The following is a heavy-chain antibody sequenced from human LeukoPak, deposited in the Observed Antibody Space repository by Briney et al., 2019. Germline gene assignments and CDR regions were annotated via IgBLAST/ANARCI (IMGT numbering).Heavy chain of an antibody. J-gene: IGHJ6*02. D-gene: IGHD3-16*01. V-gene: IGHV3-23*01. CDR3: AKANCGSECFYIMDV. CDR2: ISGSTGRT. CDR1: GFTSSNFA. Sequence: GGSLRLSCAASGFTSSNFAMNWVRQAPGKGLECVSSISGSTGRTYYADSVKGRFTISRGDSKNTVYLEMSSLRAEDTALYFCAKANCGSECFYIMDVWGQGTMVTVSS.